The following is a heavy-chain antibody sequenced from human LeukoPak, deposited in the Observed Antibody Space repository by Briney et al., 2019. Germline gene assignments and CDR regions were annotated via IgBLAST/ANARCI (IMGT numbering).Heavy chain of an antibody. V-gene: IGHV4-39*07. CDR1: GDSIRSNNYY. Sequence: PSETLSLTCTVSGDSIRSNNYYWGWIRQPPGKGLEWIGSIYDTGSTFYNPSLKSRVIISVDTSKNQFSLKLSSVTAADTAVYYCARSGLVVPAAMGGYYYYGMDVWGQGTTVTVSS. D-gene: IGHD2-2*01. CDR3: ARSGLVVPAAMGGYYYYGMDV. J-gene: IGHJ6*02. CDR2: IYDTGST.